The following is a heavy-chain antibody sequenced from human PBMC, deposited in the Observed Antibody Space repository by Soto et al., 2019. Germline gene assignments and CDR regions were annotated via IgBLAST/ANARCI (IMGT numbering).Heavy chain of an antibody. CDR1: GGSISSSSYY. D-gene: IGHD6-19*01. CDR3: ARQIRDQSYSTGWSYFPH. CDR2: IYYSGST. Sequence: SETLSLACIVSGGSISSSSYYWGWIRQPPGKGLEWIGSIYYSGSTYYNPSLKSRVTISVDTSKNQFSLKQTSVTAADTALYYFARQIRDQSYSTGWSYFPHWGQGTLVTV. J-gene: IGHJ1*01. V-gene: IGHV4-39*01.